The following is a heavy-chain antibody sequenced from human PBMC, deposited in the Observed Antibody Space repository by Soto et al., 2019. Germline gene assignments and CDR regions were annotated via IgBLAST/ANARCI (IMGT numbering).Heavy chain of an antibody. V-gene: IGHV3-23*01. J-gene: IGHJ5*02. CDR3: AKNQCVKLVPLATVDWFDP. CDR1: GFIFENFG. Sequence: GGSLRLSCAASGFIFENFGMSWVRQAPGKGLEWISSTSGSGFKKYYADSVKGRFTISRDNSKSTVYLELNNLSAEDTAVYHCAKNQCVKLVPLATVDWFDPWGQGSVVTVSS. D-gene: IGHD1-26*01. CDR2: TSGSGFKK.